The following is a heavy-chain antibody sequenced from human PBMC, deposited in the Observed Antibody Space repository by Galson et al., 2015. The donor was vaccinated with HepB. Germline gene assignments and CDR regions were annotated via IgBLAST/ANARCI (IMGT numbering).Heavy chain of an antibody. CDR1: GFTFSSYS. V-gene: IGHV3-48*01. Sequence: SLRLSCAASGFTFSSYSMNWVRQAPGKGLEWVSYISSSSSTIYYADSVKGRFTISRDNVKNSLYPQMNSLRAEDTAVYYCGRDRKYSPGPYDYWGQGTLVTVSS. CDR3: GRDRKYSPGPYDY. D-gene: IGHD2-21*01. CDR2: ISSSSSTI. J-gene: IGHJ4*02.